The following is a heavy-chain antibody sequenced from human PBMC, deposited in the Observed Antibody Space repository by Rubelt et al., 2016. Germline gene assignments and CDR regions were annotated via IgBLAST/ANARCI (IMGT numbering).Heavy chain of an antibody. J-gene: IGHJ5*02. CDR3: ARGYCSSANCLFNWFDP. Sequence: QVQLVQSGAEVKKPGASVKVSCKASGYTFTSYGISWVRQAPGQGLEWMGWISAYNGNTNYAQTLQGRVTMTTDTSTSTAYMELRSLRSDDTAMYFCARGYCSSANCLFNWFDPWGQGTLVTVSS. V-gene: IGHV1-18*01. CDR1: GYTFTSYG. D-gene: IGHD2-2*01. CDR2: ISAYNGNT.